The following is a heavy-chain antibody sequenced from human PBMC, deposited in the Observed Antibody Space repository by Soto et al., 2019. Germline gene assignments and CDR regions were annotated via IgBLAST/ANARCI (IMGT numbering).Heavy chain of an antibody. J-gene: IGHJ4*02. CDR3: ARTTLTYYYDSSGYHFDY. Sequence: SGPTLVNPTQTLTLTCSFSGFSLSTNRVAVAWIRQPPGKALEFLALKYWDDDRRYSTSLKTRLTISKDTSKNQVVLTMTNMDPVDTATYYCARTTLTYYYDSSGYHFDYWGQGTLVTVSS. V-gene: IGHV2-5*02. CDR2: KYWDDDR. CDR1: GFSLSTNRVA. D-gene: IGHD3-22*01.